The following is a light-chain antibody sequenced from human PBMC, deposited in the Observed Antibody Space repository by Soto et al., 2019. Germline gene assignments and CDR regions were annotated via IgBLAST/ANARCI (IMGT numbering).Light chain of an antibody. CDR1: QTIGTY. CDR3: QQSYNTPLT. CDR2: DAS. J-gene: IGKJ1*01. Sequence: TQSPSSLAASLGDRVTITCRASQTIGTYVNWYRQKSGAAPELLIYDASTLQSGVPSRFRGGASGTDFTLTISSLQLDYFATYHCQQSYNTPLTFVYRTKLDIK. V-gene: IGKV1-39*01.